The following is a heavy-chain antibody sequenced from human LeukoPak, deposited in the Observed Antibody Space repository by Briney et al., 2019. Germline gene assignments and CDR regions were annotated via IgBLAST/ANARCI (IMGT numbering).Heavy chain of an antibody. J-gene: IGHJ1*01. V-gene: IGHV3-23*01. D-gene: IGHD2-15*01. CDR3: AKDVGYCSGGSCYPEYFQH. CDR2: ISGSGGST. Sequence: GGSLRLSCAASGFTFSSYAMSWVRQAPGKGLEWVSAISGSGGSTYYADSVKGRFTISRDNSKNTLYLQMNSLRAEDTAVYYCAKDVGYCSGGSCYPEYFQHWGQGTLGTVSS. CDR1: GFTFSSYA.